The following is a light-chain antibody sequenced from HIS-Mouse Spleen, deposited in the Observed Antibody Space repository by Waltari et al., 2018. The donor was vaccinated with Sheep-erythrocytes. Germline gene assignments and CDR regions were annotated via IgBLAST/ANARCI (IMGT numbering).Light chain of an antibody. CDR2: AAS. Sequence: DIKMTQSPSSLSASVGDRVTITCRVSQSISSYLNWYQQKPGKAPKLLIYAASSLQSGVPSRFSGSGSGTDFTLTISSLQPEDFATYYCQQSYSTPYTFGQGTKLEIK. CDR1: QSISSY. J-gene: IGKJ2*01. V-gene: IGKV1-39*01. CDR3: QQSYSTPYT.